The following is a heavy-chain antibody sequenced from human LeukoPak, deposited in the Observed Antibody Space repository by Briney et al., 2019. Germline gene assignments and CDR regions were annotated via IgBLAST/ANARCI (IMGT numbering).Heavy chain of an antibody. D-gene: IGHD3-16*02. CDR3: ARGHGQNYDYVWGSYRYYYFDY. CDR1: GGSISNSNYY. J-gene: IGHJ4*02. CDR2: IYYSGST. Sequence: SETLSLTCTVSGGSISNSNYYWGWIRQPPGKGLEWIGNIYYSGSTYYNSSLKSRVTISIDTSKNQFSLKLSSVTAADTAVYYCARGHGQNYDYVWGSYRYYYFDYWGQGTLVTVSS. V-gene: IGHV4-39*01.